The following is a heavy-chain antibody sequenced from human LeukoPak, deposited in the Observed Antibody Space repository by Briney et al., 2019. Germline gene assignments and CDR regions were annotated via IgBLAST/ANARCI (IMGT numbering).Heavy chain of an antibody. CDR2: IYYSGST. Sequence: KASETLSLTCTVSGGSISSSSYYWGWIRQPPGKGLEWIGSIYYSGSTYYNPSLKSRVTISVDTSKNQFSLTLSSVTAADTAVYYCARAGGYGSGSYYNAGGSYYYYYMDVWGKGTTVTISS. CDR1: GGSISSSSYY. J-gene: IGHJ6*03. V-gene: IGHV4-39*07. CDR3: ARAGGYGSGSYYNAGGSYYYYYMDV. D-gene: IGHD3-10*01.